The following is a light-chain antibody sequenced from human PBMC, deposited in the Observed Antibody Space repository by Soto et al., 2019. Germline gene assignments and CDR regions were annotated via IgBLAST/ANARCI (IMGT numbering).Light chain of an antibody. CDR3: AAWDDSLNAVV. J-gene: IGLJ2*01. Sequence: QSVLTQPPSVSGTPGQKVSISCSGSASNLGGNPVNWYQHLPGAAPKLLIYTNHQRPSGVPDRFSGSKSGTSASLAISGLRSEDEAAFYCAAWDDSLNAVVFGGGTKL. CDR1: ASNLGGNP. CDR2: TNH. V-gene: IGLV1-44*01.